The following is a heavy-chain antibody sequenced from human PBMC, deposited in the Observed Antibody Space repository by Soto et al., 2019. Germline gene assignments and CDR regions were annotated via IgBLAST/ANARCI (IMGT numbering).Heavy chain of an antibody. V-gene: IGHV3-23*01. CDR3: ATSSERLSRATLGGRIPLGFDY. J-gene: IGHJ4*02. CDR1: GLTFKYYD. Sequence: EAQLLESGGGLVQPGGSLRLACVASGLTFKYYDVSWFRRAPGKGLEWVSTISDTGGDTYYGDSVKGRFSISRDKSRSTVFLQMHSLTVDDTALYFCATSSERLSRATLGGRIPLGFDYWGQGILVTVSS. CDR2: ISDTGGDT. D-gene: IGHD3-16*01.